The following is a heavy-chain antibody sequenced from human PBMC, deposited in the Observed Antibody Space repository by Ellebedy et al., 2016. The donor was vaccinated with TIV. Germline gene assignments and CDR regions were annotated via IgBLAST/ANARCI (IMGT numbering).Heavy chain of an antibody. Sequence: GGSLRLSCAASGFTVSSNYMSWARQAPGKGLEWVSVIYSGGSTYYADSVKGRFTISRDSSKNTLYLQMNSLRAEDTAVYYCASSHLGELVNSPKPMDVWGQGTTVTVSS. CDR3: ASSHLGELVNSPKPMDV. CDR2: IYSGGST. CDR1: GFTVSSNY. D-gene: IGHD3-10*01. J-gene: IGHJ6*02. V-gene: IGHV3-66*01.